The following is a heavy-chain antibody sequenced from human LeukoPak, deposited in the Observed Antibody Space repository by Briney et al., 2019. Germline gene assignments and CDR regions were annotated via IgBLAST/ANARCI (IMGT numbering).Heavy chain of an antibody. J-gene: IGHJ4*02. Sequence: GGSLRLSCAASGFTFSSYGMHWVRQAPGKGLEWVAVIWYDGSNKYYADSVKGRFTISRDNSKNTLYLQMNSLRAEDTAVYYCARDMYSGSLRYWGQGTLVTVSS. CDR1: GFTFSSYG. V-gene: IGHV3-33*01. CDR2: IWYDGSNK. D-gene: IGHD3-22*01. CDR3: ARDMYSGSLRY.